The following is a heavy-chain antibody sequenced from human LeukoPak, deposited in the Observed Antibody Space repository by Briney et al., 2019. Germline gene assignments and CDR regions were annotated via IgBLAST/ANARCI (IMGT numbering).Heavy chain of an antibody. CDR2: IYYSGST. CDR1: GGSISSSSYY. V-gene: IGHV4-39*07. D-gene: IGHD3-22*01. Sequence: SETLSLTCTVSGGSISSSSYYWGWIRQPPGKGLEWIGSIYYSGSTNYNPSLKSRVTMSVDTSKNQFSLKLSSVTAADTAVYYCARDGYYYDSSGYFDYWGQGTLVTVSS. CDR3: ARDGYYYDSSGYFDY. J-gene: IGHJ4*02.